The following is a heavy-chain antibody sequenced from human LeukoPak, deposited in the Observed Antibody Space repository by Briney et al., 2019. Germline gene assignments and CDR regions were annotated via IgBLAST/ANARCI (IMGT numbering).Heavy chain of an antibody. Sequence: ASVKVSCKASGYTFTGYYMHWVRQAPGQGLEWMGWINPNSGGANYAQKFQGRVTMTRGTSIRTAYMELTNLRSDDTAVYYCARDGDLSSDYYSDYWGQGTLVTVSS. CDR3: ARDGDLSSDYYSDY. J-gene: IGHJ4*02. D-gene: IGHD3-22*01. V-gene: IGHV1-2*02. CDR2: INPNSGGA. CDR1: GYTFTGYY.